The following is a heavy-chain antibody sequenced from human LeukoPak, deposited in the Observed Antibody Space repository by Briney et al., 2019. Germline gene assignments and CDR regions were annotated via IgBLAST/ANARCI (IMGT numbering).Heavy chain of an antibody. V-gene: IGHV1-18*01. J-gene: IGHJ4*02. CDR2: ISAYNGKI. D-gene: IGHD5-24*01. CDR3: ARDLGEIEMAAIFFDY. Sequence: ASVKVFCTASGYTFTDFGISWVRQAPGQGLEWMGWISAYNGKIKYAQNLQGRVTMTTDISTSTAYMELRSLRSDDTAVYYCARDLGEIEMAAIFFDYWGQGTLVTVSP. CDR1: GYTFTDFG.